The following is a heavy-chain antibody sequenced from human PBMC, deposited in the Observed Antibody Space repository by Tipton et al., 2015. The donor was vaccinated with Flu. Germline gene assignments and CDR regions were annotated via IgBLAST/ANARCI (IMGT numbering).Heavy chain of an antibody. Sequence: GLVKPSETLSLTCTVSSGSIRSTNYFCAWIRQPPGKRLELIGSIYPSGTTYYNPSLKSRVTISVDTSKSQFSLKLSSVTAADTAVYYCARHSRFGEPNWFDPWGQGTLVTVSS. CDR1: SGSIRSTNYF. CDR2: IYPSGTT. J-gene: IGHJ5*02. CDR3: ARHSRFGEPNWFDP. D-gene: IGHD1-14*01. V-gene: IGHV4-39*01.